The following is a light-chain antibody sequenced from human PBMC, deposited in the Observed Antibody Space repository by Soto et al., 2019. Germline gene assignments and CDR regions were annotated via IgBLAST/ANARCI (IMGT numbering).Light chain of an antibody. CDR1: QSIRSW. J-gene: IGKJ1*01. V-gene: IGKV1-5*01. Sequence: DIQMTQSPSTLSASVGDRVTITCRASQSIRSWLAWYQQKPGKAPKLLIYDASNLESGVPSRFTGSGSGTEFTLTICSLQPDDFATYYCQQYNSYSTTFGQGTKVDIK. CDR2: DAS. CDR3: QQYNSYSTT.